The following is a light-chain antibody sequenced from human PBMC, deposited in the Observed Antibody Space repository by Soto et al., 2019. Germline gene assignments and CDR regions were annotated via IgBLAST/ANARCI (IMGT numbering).Light chain of an antibody. V-gene: IGKV1-39*01. J-gene: IGKJ3*01. CDR1: HNIDTF. Sequence: DIQITQSPSSLSASVGDRVTITCRASHNIDTFLNLYQQEPGKAPKLLIYAASILQGGVPSRFSASGSGTDFTLTISSLQPEDFATYFCQQCYSSPTFGPGTKVDIK. CDR3: QQCYSSPT. CDR2: AAS.